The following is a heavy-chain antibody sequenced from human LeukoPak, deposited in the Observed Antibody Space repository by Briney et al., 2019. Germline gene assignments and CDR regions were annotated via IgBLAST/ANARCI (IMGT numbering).Heavy chain of an antibody. CDR2: IIPIFGTA. D-gene: IGHD6-13*01. J-gene: IGHJ4*02. CDR1: GGTFSSYA. V-gene: IGHV1-69*05. Sequence: ASVKVSCKASGGTFSSYAISWVRQAPGQGLEWMGGIIPIFGTANYAQKFQGRVTMTRDTSTSTVYMELSSLRSEDTAVYYCARSIAAADPWDYWGQGTLVTVSS. CDR3: ARSIAAADPWDY.